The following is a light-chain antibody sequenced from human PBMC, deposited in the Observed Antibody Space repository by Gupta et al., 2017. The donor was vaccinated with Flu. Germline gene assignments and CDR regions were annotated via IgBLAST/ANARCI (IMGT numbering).Light chain of an antibody. Sequence: PGQPAFVSSISSHSLVSTNRCNHLDWYLQKPGKSPELLSYSGSNRASGVPTRFSCSGSGTDFTLKISSMEAEDVGVYYCRQVLRHPRTFGPGTKVDIK. CDR2: SGS. J-gene: IGKJ3*01. V-gene: IGKV2-28*01. CDR3: RQVLRHPRT. CDR1: HSLVSTNRCNH.